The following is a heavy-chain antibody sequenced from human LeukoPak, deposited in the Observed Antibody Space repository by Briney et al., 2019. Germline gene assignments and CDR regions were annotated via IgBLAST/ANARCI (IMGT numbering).Heavy chain of an antibody. CDR3: AKEVLDDNWITIDY. D-gene: IGHD1-1*01. Sequence: GGSLRLSCAASGFTFRNYVIHWVRQAPGKGLEWVTGINASGGSAYADSVKGRFTISRDNSKNTLYMQMNSLRAEDTALYYCAKEVLDDNWITIDYWGQGILVSVSS. V-gene: IGHV3-23*01. J-gene: IGHJ4*02. CDR2: INASGGSA. CDR1: GFTFRNYV.